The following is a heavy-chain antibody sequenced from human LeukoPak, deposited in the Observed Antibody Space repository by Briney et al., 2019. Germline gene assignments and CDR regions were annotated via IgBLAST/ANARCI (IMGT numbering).Heavy chain of an antibody. CDR2: IRPDGSEE. D-gene: IGHD7-27*01. CDR1: GFTFSSYW. CDR3: ARDLNWETY. V-gene: IGHV3-7*01. Sequence: GGSLRLSCAASGFTFSSYWMSWVRQTPGKGLEWVANIRPDGSEEQYVDSTKGRFSISRDNAQNSVYLQMNSLRAEDTAVYYCARDLNWETYWGQGTLVSVSS. J-gene: IGHJ4*02.